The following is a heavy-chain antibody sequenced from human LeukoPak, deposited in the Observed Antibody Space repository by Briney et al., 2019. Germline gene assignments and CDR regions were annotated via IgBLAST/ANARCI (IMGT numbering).Heavy chain of an antibody. CDR3: ARGSIYYGSGSYQAHFDY. CDR1: GGSISSSSYY. D-gene: IGHD3-10*01. J-gene: IGHJ4*02. Sequence: SETLSLTCTVSGGSISSSSYYWGWIRQPPGKGLEWIGSIYYSGSTNYNPSLKSRVTISVDTSKNQFSLKLSSVTAADTAVYYCARGSIYYGSGSYQAHFDYWGQGTLVTVSS. CDR2: IYYSGST. V-gene: IGHV4-39*07.